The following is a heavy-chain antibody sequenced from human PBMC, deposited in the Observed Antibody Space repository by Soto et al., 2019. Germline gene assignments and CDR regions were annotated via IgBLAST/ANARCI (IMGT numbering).Heavy chain of an antibody. V-gene: IGHV1-69*01. J-gene: IGHJ5*02. D-gene: IGHD2-2*01. CDR2: IMPFFGTA. CDR3: ARDPVGSPKYQRWFDP. Sequence: QGQLVQSGAEVTKPGASVKVYCKASGGTFSSYARSWVRQAPGQGLEWGGGIMPFFGTANYAQKFQGRVTITGDESTSTAYMELRRLISEDTAVYYCARDPVGSPKYQRWFDPWGQGTLVTVSS. CDR1: GGTFSSYA.